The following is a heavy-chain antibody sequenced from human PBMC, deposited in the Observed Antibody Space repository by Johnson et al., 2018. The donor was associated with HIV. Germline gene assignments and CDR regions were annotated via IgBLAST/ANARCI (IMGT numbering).Heavy chain of an antibody. D-gene: IGHD4-17*01. CDR3: ARDYGDYAHDAFDI. CDR2: INWNGGST. Sequence: QVQLVESGGGVVQPGRSLRLSCAASGFTFSSYAMHWVRQAPGKGLEWVSGINWNGGSTGYADSVKGRFTISRDNSKNTLYLQMNSLRAEDTAVYYCARDYGDYAHDAFDIWGRGTMVTVSS. V-gene: IGHV3-NL1*01. J-gene: IGHJ3*02. CDR1: GFTFSSYA.